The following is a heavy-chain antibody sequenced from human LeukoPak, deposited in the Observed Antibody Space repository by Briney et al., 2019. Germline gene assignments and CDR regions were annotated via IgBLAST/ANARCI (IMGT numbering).Heavy chain of an antibody. CDR3: ARDAGKYYYYMDV. Sequence: GGSLRLSCAASGFTFSSYAMSWVRQAPGKGLEWVANIKQDGSEKYYVDSVKGRFTISRDNAKNSLYLQMNSLRAEDTAVYYCARDAGKYYYYMDVWGKGTTVTVSS. J-gene: IGHJ6*03. CDR2: IKQDGSEK. CDR1: GFTFSSYA. V-gene: IGHV3-7*01.